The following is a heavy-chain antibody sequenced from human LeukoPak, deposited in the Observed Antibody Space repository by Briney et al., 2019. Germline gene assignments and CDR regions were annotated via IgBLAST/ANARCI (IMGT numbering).Heavy chain of an antibody. V-gene: IGHV3-33*01. Sequence: PGGSLRLSCAASGFTFSSYGMHWVRQAPGKGLEWVAVIWYDGSNKYYADSVKGRFTISRDNSKNTLYLQMNSLRAEDTAVYYCARARSVVTPSGDAFDIWGQGTMVTVSS. CDR2: IWYDGSNK. D-gene: IGHD2-21*02. CDR1: GFTFSSYG. CDR3: ARARSVVTPSGDAFDI. J-gene: IGHJ3*02.